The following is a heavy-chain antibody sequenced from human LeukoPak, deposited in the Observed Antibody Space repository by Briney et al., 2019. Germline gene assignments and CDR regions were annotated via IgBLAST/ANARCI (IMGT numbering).Heavy chain of an antibody. J-gene: IGHJ3*02. D-gene: IGHD5-12*01. CDR2: IYYSGST. V-gene: IGHV4-61*01. Sequence: SETLSLTCTVSGGSVSSGSYYWSWIRQPPGKGLEWIGYIYYSGSTNYNPSLKSRVTISVVTSKHQFSLKLSTVTAADTAVYYCAREYSGYDDDAFDIWGQGTMVTVSS. CDR1: GGSVSSGSYY. CDR3: AREYSGYDDDAFDI.